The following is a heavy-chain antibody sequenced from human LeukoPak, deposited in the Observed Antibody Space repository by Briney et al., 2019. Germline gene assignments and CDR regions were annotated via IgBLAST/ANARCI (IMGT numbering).Heavy chain of an antibody. J-gene: IGHJ4*02. Sequence: WASVKVSCMASGYTFTGYYMHWVRQAPGQGLEWMGWINPNSGGTNYAQKFQGRVTMTRDTSISTAYMELSRLRYDDTAVYYCASLRYYYDSSGHDYWGQGTLVTVSS. CDR1: GYTFTGYY. D-gene: IGHD3-22*01. CDR3: ASLRYYYDSSGHDY. V-gene: IGHV1-2*02. CDR2: INPNSGGT.